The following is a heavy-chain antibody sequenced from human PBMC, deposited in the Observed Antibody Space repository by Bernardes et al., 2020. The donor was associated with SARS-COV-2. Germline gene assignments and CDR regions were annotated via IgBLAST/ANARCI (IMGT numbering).Heavy chain of an antibody. Sequence: SETLSLTCTVSGDSISSYYWGWIRQPPGKGLEWIGNIDYKGSTYYNPSLRSRLTMSVDTSKNQFSLKLTFVTAADTAVYYCARRITIFGVVIYYYMDVWGKGTTVTVSS. J-gene: IGHJ6*03. CDR3: ARRITIFGVVIYYYMDV. D-gene: IGHD3-3*01. CDR2: IDYKGST. V-gene: IGHV4-59*04. CDR1: GDSISSYY.